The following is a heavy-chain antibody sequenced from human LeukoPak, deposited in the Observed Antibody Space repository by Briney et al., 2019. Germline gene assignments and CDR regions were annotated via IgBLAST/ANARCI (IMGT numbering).Heavy chain of an antibody. J-gene: IGHJ4*02. CDR2: MNPNSGNT. Sequence: AAVKVSCKASGYTFISYDINWVRQATGQGVEWMGWMNPNSGNTGYAQKFQGRVTMTRNTSISTDYMELSSLRAEDTAVYYCARGGAVALDYWGQGTLVTVSS. CDR1: GYTFISYD. V-gene: IGHV1-8*01. CDR3: ARGGAVALDY. D-gene: IGHD6-19*01.